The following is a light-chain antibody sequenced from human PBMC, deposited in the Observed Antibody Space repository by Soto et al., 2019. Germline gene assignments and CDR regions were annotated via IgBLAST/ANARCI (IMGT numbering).Light chain of an antibody. J-gene: IGKJ1*01. CDR3: QQRSNWPWT. CDR1: QSVSSY. V-gene: IGKV3-11*01. Sequence: EIVLTQSPATLSLSPGERATLPCRASQSVSSYLAWYQQKPGQAPRLLIYDAYNRATGIQARFSGSGSGTDFTLTISGLEPEDFAVYYCQQRSNWPWTFGQGTKVDIK. CDR2: DAY.